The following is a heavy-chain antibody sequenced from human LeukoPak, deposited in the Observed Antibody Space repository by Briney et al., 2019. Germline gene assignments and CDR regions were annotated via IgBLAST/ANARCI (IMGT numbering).Heavy chain of an antibody. CDR2: FRSKAYGGST. D-gene: IGHD2-2*01. J-gene: IGHJ4*02. CDR3: TWGYCSSTSCYEGY. V-gene: IGHV3-49*04. CDR1: GFTFGDYA. Sequence: GRSLRLSCTASGFTFGDYAMSWVRPAPGKGLEWVGFFRSKAYGGSTEYAASVKGRFTISRDDSKSIAYLQMNSLKTEDTAVYYCTWGYCSSTSCYEGYWGQGTLVTVSS.